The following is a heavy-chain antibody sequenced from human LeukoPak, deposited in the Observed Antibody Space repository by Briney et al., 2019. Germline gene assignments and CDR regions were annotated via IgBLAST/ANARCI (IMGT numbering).Heavy chain of an antibody. J-gene: IGHJ4*02. CDR3: ATVPVVVVPAAPED. Sequence: ASVKVSCKVSGYTLTELSMHWVRQAPGKGLEWMGGFDPEDGETIYAQKFQGRVTMTEDTSTDTAYMELSSLRSEDTAVYYCATVPVVVVPAAPEDWGQGTLVTVSS. CDR2: FDPEDGET. CDR1: GYTLTELS. D-gene: IGHD2-2*01. V-gene: IGHV1-24*01.